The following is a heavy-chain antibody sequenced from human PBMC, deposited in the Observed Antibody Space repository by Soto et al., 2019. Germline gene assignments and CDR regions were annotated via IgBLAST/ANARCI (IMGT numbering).Heavy chain of an antibody. J-gene: IGHJ4*02. CDR3: ARFTDFWSGYFVVPRYYFDY. V-gene: IGHV1-18*01. CDR2: ISAYNGNT. D-gene: IGHD3-3*01. CDR1: GYTFTSYG. Sequence: ASVKVSCKASGYTFTSYGIIWVRQAPGQGLEWMGWISAYNGNTNYAQKLQGRVTMTTDTSTSTAYMELRSLRSDDTAVYYCARFTDFWSGYFVVPRYYFDYWGQGTLVTVSS.